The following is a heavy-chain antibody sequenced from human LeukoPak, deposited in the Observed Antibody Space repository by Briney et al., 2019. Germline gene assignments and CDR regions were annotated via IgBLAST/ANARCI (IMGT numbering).Heavy chain of an antibody. Sequence: SETLSLTCAVYRGSFSGYYWSWIRQPPGKGLEWIGQINHSGSTNYNPSLGSRVTISADTSNNQFFLKLNSVTAADTAAYYCAGEDRNLGSWGQGTPVTVSS. J-gene: IGHJ4*02. D-gene: IGHD2-15*01. CDR3: AGEDRNLGS. CDR1: RGSFSGYY. V-gene: IGHV4-34*01. CDR2: INHSGST.